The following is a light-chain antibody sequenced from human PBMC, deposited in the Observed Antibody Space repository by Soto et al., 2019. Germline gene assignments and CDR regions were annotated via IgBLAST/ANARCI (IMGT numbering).Light chain of an antibody. CDR3: QPRSNWPPYT. J-gene: IGKJ2*01. CDR2: DTS. V-gene: IGKV3-11*01. CDR1: QIVSSY. Sequence: EIVLTQSPATLSLSPGERATLSCRASQIVSSYLAGYQQKPGQAPRILIYDTSNQATGIPAMFSCSGSGKDFPLTISSLEPEDYAVYYCQPRSNWPPYTFGQGTKLEIK.